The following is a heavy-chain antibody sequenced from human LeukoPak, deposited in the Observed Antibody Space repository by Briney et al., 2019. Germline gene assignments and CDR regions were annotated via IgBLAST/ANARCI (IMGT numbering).Heavy chain of an antibody. Sequence: SETLSLTCTVSGGSISSYYWSWIRQPAGKGLEWIGRIYTSGSTNYNPSLKSRVTMSVDTSKKQFSLKLSSVTAADTAVYYCARDAAEDITDYGDYAGGYYYYYGMDVWGQGTTVTVSS. CDR2: IYTSGST. V-gene: IGHV4-4*07. D-gene: IGHD4-17*01. CDR3: ARDAAEDITDYGDYAGGYYYYYGMDV. J-gene: IGHJ6*02. CDR1: GGSISSYY.